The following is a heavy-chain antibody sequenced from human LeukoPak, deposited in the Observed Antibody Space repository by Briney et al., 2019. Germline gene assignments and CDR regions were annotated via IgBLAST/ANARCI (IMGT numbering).Heavy chain of an antibody. CDR2: ISSSSYI. CDR1: GFTFSSYS. Sequence: GGSLRLSCAASGFTFSSYSMNWVRQAPGKGLEWVSSISSSSYIYYADSVRGRFTISRDNAKNSLYLQMNSLRAEDTAVYYCARDPYQLGYCSGGSCYGNYYYYMDVWGKGTTVTVSS. V-gene: IGHV3-21*01. CDR3: ARDPYQLGYCSGGSCYGNYYYYMDV. J-gene: IGHJ6*03. D-gene: IGHD2-15*01.